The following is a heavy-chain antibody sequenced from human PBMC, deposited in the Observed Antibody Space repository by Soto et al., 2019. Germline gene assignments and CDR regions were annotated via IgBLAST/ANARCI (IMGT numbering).Heavy chain of an antibody. Sequence: PSETQSLICTVSSCFVSGYYWSLLRQPPGKGLEWIGYIYYTGTTIYSPSLERRVTLSVDRAKDQVSLKLTSVTPADTAVYYCARHPTIARFENGLDVWGQGTMVS. J-gene: IGHJ6*02. CDR1: SCFVSGYY. CDR3: ARHPTIARFENGLDV. D-gene: IGHD1-1*01. CDR2: IYYTGTT. V-gene: IGHV4-59*08.